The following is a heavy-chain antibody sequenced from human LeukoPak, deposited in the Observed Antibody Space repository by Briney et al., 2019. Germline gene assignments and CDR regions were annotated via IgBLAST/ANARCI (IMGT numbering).Heavy chain of an antibody. J-gene: IGHJ1*01. Sequence: GGSLRLSCAASRFTVSSNYMSWVRQAPGKGLEWVSLISSVGSTYYADSVKGRFTISRDNSKNTLYLQMNSLRAEDTAVYYCARDQYSSNWYVHHWGQGTLVTVS. CDR1: RFTVSSNY. D-gene: IGHD6-19*01. CDR2: ISSVGST. CDR3: ARDQYSSNWYVHH. V-gene: IGHV3-53*01.